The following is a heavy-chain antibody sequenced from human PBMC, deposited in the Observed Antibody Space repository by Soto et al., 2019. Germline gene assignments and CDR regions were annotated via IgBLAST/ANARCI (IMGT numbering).Heavy chain of an antibody. D-gene: IGHD3-22*01. CDR1: GGSVSTGGYY. CDR3: ARGSHYFGSSGYSEGLDF. J-gene: IGHJ4*02. Sequence: QVQLQESGTGLVKPSQTLSLTCTVSGGSVSTGGYYWNWIRQHPGKGLEWIGYIYYNGSTYYNPSLKSRVSISVDTSKNQFSLKLSSVTAADTAVYYCARGSHYFGSSGYSEGLDFWGQGTLVTVSS. V-gene: IGHV4-31*03. CDR2: IYYNGST.